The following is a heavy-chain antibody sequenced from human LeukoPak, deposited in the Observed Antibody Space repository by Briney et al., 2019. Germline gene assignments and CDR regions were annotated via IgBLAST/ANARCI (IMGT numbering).Heavy chain of an antibody. Sequence: GGSLRLSCAASGFTFSSYSMNWVRQAPGKGLEWVSYISSSSSTIYYADSVKGRFTISRDNTKNSLYLQMNSLRAEDTAVYYCARDLHSYGYWGQGTLVTVSS. CDR3: ARDLHSYGY. CDR1: GFTFSSYS. D-gene: IGHD5-18*01. J-gene: IGHJ4*02. V-gene: IGHV3-48*01. CDR2: ISSSSSTI.